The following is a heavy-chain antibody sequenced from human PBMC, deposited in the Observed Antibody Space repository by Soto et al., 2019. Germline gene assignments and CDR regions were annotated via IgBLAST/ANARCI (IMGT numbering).Heavy chain of an antibody. V-gene: IGHV1-69*02. J-gene: IGHJ4*02. D-gene: IGHD2-2*01. CDR2: IIPILGIG. CDR1: GGTFSSYT. CDR3: ARGIGVVPAATRDVDNDS. Sequence: QVQLVQSGAAVKKPGSAVKVSCKVSGGTFSSYTISWVRQAPGQGLEWMGRIIPILGIGNYAHKLQGRVTSTADKSTSTAYMELSSLRSEDTAVYYCARGIGVVPAATRDVDNDSWGQGTLVTVSS.